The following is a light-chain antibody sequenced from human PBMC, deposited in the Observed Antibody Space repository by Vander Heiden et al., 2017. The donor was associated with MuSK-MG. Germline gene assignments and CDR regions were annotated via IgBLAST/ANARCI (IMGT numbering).Light chain of an antibody. Sequence: DIQMTQSPSTLSASVGDRVTITCRASQSISTSLDWYQQKPGKAPNLLIYKASRLESGVPSRLSGSGSGTEFTLTMSSLQPDDFATYFCQQYTAYWTFGQGTKVEIK. V-gene: IGKV1-5*03. CDR3: QQYTAYWT. J-gene: IGKJ1*01. CDR1: QSISTS. CDR2: KAS.